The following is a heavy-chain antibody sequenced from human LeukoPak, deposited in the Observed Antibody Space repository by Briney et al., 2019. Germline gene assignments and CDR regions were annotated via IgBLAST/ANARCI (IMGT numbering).Heavy chain of an antibody. J-gene: IGHJ6*03. D-gene: IGHD3-9*01. CDR2: INPNSGGT. V-gene: IGHV1-2*02. Sequence: ASVKVSCKASGYTFTGYYMHWVRQAPGQGLEWMGWINPNSGGTNYAQKFQGRVTMTRDTSISTAYMELSRLRSDDTAVYYCAGTSVLRYFDWLSDYYYYMDVWGKGTTVTVSS. CDR1: GYTFTGYY. CDR3: AGTSVLRYFDWLSDYYYYMDV.